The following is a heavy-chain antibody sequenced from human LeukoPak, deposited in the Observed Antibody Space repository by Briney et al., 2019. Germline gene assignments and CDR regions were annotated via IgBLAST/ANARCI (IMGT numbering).Heavy chain of an antibody. J-gene: IGHJ4*02. CDR1: GFTFNSYA. CDR3: AKLGYYYDSSGYSPGY. CDR2: ISVSGGST. D-gene: IGHD3-22*01. V-gene: IGHV3-23*01. Sequence: GGSLRLSCAASGFTFNSYAMSWVRRAPGKGLEWVSAISVSGGSTYYADSVKGRFTISRDNSKNTLYLQMNSLRAEDTAVYYCAKLGYYYDSSGYSPGYWGQGTLVTVSS.